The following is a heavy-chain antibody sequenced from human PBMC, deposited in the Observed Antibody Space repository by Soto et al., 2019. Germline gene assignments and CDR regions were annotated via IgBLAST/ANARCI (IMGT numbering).Heavy chain of an antibody. V-gene: IGHV4-4*02. CDR3: ERYMVKDYYYYGMDV. D-gene: IGHD2-21*01. CDR2: IYHSGST. CDR1: GGSISSSNW. J-gene: IGHJ6*02. Sequence: SETLSLTCAVSGGSISSSNWWSWVRQPPGKGLEWIGEIYHSGSTNYNPSLKSRVTISVDKSKNQFSLKLSSVTAADTAVYYCERYMVKDYYYYGMDVWGQGTTVNVSS.